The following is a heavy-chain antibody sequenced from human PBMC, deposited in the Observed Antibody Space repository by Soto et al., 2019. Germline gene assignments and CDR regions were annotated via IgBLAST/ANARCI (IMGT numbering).Heavy chain of an antibody. V-gene: IGHV3-30-3*01. D-gene: IGHD6-13*01. CDR2: ISYDGSNK. Sequence: QVQLVESGGGVVQPGRSLRLSCAASGFTISSYAMHWVRQAPGKGLEWVAVISYDGSNKYYADSVKGRFTISRDNSKNTLYLQMNSLRAEDTAVYYCARDRDFWDSSSWGGAFDIWGQGTMVTVSS. J-gene: IGHJ3*02. CDR3: ARDRDFWDSSSWGGAFDI. CDR1: GFTISSYA.